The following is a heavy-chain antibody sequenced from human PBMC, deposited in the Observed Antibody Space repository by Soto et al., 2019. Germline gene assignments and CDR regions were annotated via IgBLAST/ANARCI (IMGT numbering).Heavy chain of an antibody. J-gene: IGHJ5*02. CDR3: ARDPGAYSSGWHWFDP. Sequence: GGPRRLACAAAGVTVSSNYMSWVRKAPGKGLEWVSLIYSVGSTYYADSVEGRFTISRDNSKNTLYLQMNSLRAEDTAVYYCARDPGAYSSGWHWFDPWGQGTLVTVSS. D-gene: IGHD6-19*01. CDR2: IYSVGST. CDR1: GVTVSSNY. V-gene: IGHV3-53*01.